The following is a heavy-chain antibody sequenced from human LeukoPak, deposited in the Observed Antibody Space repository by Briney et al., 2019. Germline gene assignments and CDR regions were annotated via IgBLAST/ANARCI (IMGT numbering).Heavy chain of an antibody. V-gene: IGHV4-34*01. CDR2: INHSGST. Sequence: SETLSLTCAVYGGSFSGYYWSWIRQPPGKGLEWIGEINHSGSTNYNPSLKSRVTISVDTSKNQFSLKLSSVTAADTAVYYCARGRRDGYNSARRYYYYYYMDVWGNGTPVTVSS. CDR1: GGSFSGYY. CDR3: ARGRRDGYNSARRYYYYYYMDV. J-gene: IGHJ6*03. D-gene: IGHD5-24*01.